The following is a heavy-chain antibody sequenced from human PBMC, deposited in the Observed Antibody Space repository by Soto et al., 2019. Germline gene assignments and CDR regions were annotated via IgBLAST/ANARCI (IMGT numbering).Heavy chain of an antibody. CDR3: AKLRYTSGSGNFDY. Sequence: EVQLVESGGGSVQPGRSLTLSCAASRFTFDGYAMHWVRQAPGKGLEWVSGLSWNSGGVDYADSVKGRFTISRDNAKNSLYLQMNSLRPDDTAVYYCAKLRYTSGSGNFDYWGRGTLVTVSS. V-gene: IGHV3-9*01. D-gene: IGHD6-25*01. J-gene: IGHJ4*02. CDR2: LSWNSGGV. CDR1: RFTFDGYA.